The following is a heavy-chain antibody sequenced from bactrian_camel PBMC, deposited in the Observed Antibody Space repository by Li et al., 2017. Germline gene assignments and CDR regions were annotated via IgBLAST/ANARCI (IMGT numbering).Heavy chain of an antibody. D-gene: IGHD7*01. J-gene: IGHJ6*01. CDR1: GLTFATYA. V-gene: IGHV3S63*01. Sequence: HVQLVESGGGSVQAGGSLRLSCTASGLTFATYAGAWFRQAPGQKREAVAAISPGGGSSIYTDPVQGRFTITRDNSKDTLYLPMDSLKPEDTAMYYCAANPLGGRCFLNDRYFDHWGQGTQVTVS. CDR2: ISPGGGSS. CDR3: AANPLGGRCFLNDRYFDH.